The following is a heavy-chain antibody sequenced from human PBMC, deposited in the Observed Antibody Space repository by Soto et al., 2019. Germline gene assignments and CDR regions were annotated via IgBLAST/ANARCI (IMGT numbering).Heavy chain of an antibody. CDR1: GGSISSYY. V-gene: IGHV4-39*01. CDR2: IYYSGTS. Sequence: PSETLSLTCTVSGGSISSYYWGWIRQPPGKGLEWIGSIYYSGTSSYNPSLKSRVTMSVDTSKKQLSLRLSSVTAADTAVYYCARHFVAVVIKGWGYWGQGTLVTVSS. D-gene: IGHD3-10*01. CDR3: ARHFVAVVIKGWGY. J-gene: IGHJ4*02.